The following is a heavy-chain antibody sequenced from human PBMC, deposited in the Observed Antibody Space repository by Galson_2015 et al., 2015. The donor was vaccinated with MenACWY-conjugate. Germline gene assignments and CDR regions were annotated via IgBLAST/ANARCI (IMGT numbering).Heavy chain of an antibody. Sequence: SETLSLTCAVSDVSISTNNWWTWVRQPPGGGLQWIGEIYHRGSTNFHPSLKSRVTISVDKANNQFSLRLTSVTAADTAVYYCARAPGVADDRYYESWGQGTLVAVSS. J-gene: IGHJ4*02. CDR3: ARAPGVADDRYYES. V-gene: IGHV4-4*02. D-gene: IGHD6-19*01. CDR2: IYHRGST. CDR1: DVSISTNNW.